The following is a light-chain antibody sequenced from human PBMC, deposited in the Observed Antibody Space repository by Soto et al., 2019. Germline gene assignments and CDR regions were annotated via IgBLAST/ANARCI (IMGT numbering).Light chain of an antibody. CDR3: QSWGSGIVV. Sequence: QPVLTQSPSASASLGASVKLTCTLSSGHSNYAIAWHQQQSERGPRYLMKLNSDGSHSNGDGIPDRFSGSSSGAERYLTIASLQADDEADYYCQSWGSGIVVFGGGTKLTVL. CDR1: SGHSNYA. CDR2: LNSDGSH. V-gene: IGLV4-69*01. J-gene: IGLJ2*01.